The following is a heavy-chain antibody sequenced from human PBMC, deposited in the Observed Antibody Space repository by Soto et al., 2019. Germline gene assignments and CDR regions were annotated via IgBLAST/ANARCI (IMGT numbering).Heavy chain of an antibody. CDR1: GFTLSDHF. V-gene: IGHV3-11*06. D-gene: IGHD3-3*01. Sequence: SLRLSCTVSGFTLSDHFMAWVRQAPGKVLEWVSDISTTRNYTKYADSVKGRFSMSRDNARNSVYLQMNRLRADDPAVYYCARVSRAYYLYYFDYCGQGALVTVSS. CDR2: ISTTRNYT. J-gene: IGHJ4*02. CDR3: ARVSRAYYLYYFDY.